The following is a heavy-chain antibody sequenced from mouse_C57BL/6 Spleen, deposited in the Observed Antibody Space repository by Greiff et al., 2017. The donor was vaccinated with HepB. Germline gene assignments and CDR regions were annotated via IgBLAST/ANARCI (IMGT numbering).Heavy chain of an antibody. CDR3: ARDYSNWFAY. J-gene: IGHJ3*01. V-gene: IGHV1-85*01. D-gene: IGHD2-5*01. CDR1: GYTFTSYD. CDR2: IYPRDGST. Sequence: LVESGPELVKPGASVKLSCKASGYTFTSYDINWVKQRPGQGLEWIGWIYPRDGSTKYNEKFTGKATLTVDTSSSTAYMELHSLTSEDSAVYFCARDYSNWFAYWGQGTLVTVSA.